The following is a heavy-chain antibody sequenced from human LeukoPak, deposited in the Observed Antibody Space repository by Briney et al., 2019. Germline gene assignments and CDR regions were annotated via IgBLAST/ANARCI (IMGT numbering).Heavy chain of an antibody. V-gene: IGHV3-7*01. CDR3: ARDFGIDYYDSSGYYY. Sequence: GGSLRLSCVVSGFTFSSYWMNWVRQAPGKGLEWVANIKQDGSEKYYVDSVKGRLTISRDNAKNTLYLQMNSLRAEDTAVYYCARDFGIDYYDSSGYYYWGQGTLVTVSS. CDR2: IKQDGSEK. CDR1: GFTFSSYW. D-gene: IGHD3-22*01. J-gene: IGHJ4*02.